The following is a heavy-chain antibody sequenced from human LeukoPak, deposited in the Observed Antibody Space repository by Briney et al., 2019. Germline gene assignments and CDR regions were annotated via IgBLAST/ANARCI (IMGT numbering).Heavy chain of an antibody. J-gene: IGHJ4*02. Sequence: SETLSLTCTVSGGSISSHYWAWIRQPPGKGLEWIGYISYTGSTNYNPSLKSRVAISVDTFQNQFSLKLRSVTAADTAVDYCARKGYSSNWHDYWGQGTLVTVSS. D-gene: IGHD6-13*01. CDR1: GGSISSHY. V-gene: IGHV4-59*11. CDR2: ISYTGST. CDR3: ARKGYSSNWHDY.